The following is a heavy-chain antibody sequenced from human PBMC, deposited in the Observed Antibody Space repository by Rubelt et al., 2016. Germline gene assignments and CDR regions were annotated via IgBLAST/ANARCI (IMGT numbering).Heavy chain of an antibody. J-gene: IGHJ2*01. V-gene: IGHV3-66*04. CDR1: GFTVSTNY. D-gene: IGHD4-17*01. Sequence: VEVVESGGGLVQPGGSLRLSCTGSGFTVSTNYMSWVRQLPGKGLEWVSVMYAGGGTEYTDSVRGRFTVSRDNSKDTVYLQMNSLRAEDTAGYYCAKRYGDSWGHFDLWGRGTQVIVSS. CDR2: MYAGGGT. CDR3: AKRYGDSWGHFDL.